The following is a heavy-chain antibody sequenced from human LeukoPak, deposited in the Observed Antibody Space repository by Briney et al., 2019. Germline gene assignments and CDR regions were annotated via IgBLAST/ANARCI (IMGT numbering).Heavy chain of an antibody. CDR1: GGSFSGYY. Sequence: SSETLSLTCAVYGGSFSGYYWSWIRQPPGKGLEWIGEINHSGSTNYNPSLKSRVTISVDTSKNQFSLKLSSVTAADTAVYYCARIVPAAEFDYWGQGTLVTVSS. V-gene: IGHV4-34*01. D-gene: IGHD2-2*01. CDR2: INHSGST. CDR3: ARIVPAAEFDY. J-gene: IGHJ4*02.